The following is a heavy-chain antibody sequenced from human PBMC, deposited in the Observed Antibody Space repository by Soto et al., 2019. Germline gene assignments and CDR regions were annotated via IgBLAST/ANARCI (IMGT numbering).Heavy chain of an antibody. V-gene: IGHV1-8*01. CDR3: ARGDSTDCSNGVCSFFYNHDMDV. CDR2: MQPSTGRT. J-gene: IGHJ6*02. D-gene: IGHD2-8*01. CDR1: GYSFTSLD. Sequence: ASVKVSCKASGYSFTSLDINWVRQTAGQGLEWMGWMQPSTGRTGYAQKFQGRVTMTRDTSINTAYMELTRLTSDDTAIYYCARGDSTDCSNGVCSFFYNHDMDVWGQGTTVTAP.